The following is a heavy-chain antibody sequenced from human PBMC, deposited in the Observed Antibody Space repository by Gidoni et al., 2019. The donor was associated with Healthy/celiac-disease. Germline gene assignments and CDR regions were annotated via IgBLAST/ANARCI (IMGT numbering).Heavy chain of an antibody. V-gene: IGHV4-31*03. Sequence: QVQLQESSPGLVKPSQPLSLTCTAAAGSISSGGDYWSWIRQHPGTGLEWIGYIYYSGVTYYNPSLKSRVTISVATSKSQFPLKLSSVTGSDTAVYYGARWGGISLFDYWGQGTLVTVSS. J-gene: IGHJ4*02. CDR3: ARWGGISLFDY. D-gene: IGHD2-15*01. CDR2: IYYSGVT. CDR1: AGSISSGGDY.